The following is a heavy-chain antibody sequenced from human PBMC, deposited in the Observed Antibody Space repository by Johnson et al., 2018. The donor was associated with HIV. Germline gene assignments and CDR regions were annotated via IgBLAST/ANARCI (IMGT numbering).Heavy chain of an antibody. D-gene: IGHD7-27*01. CDR1: GFTFSHAW. V-gene: IGHV3-15*01. CDR3: ARDPWGGRNPLGAFDI. CDR2: IKSKTDGGTT. Sequence: VQLVESGGGVVQPGRSLRLSCAASGFTFSHAWMTWVRQAPGKVLEWVGRIKSKTDGGTTDYAAPVKGRFTISRDNSKNTLYLQMNSLRAEDTAVYYCARDPWGGRNPLGAFDIWGQGTMVTVSS. J-gene: IGHJ3*02.